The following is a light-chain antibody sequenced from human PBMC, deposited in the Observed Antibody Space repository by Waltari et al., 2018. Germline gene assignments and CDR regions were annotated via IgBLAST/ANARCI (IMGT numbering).Light chain of an antibody. V-gene: IGLV2-23*02. Sequence: QSALTQPASVSGSPGQSITISCTGTSSDVGGYNYVSWYQQHPGKAPKLMIYDVSKRPSGVSNRFSGSKSGNTASLKISGLQAEDEADYYCCSYAGSSTLVVFGGGTKLTVL. J-gene: IGLJ2*01. CDR2: DVS. CDR1: SSDVGGYNY. CDR3: CSYAGSSTLVV.